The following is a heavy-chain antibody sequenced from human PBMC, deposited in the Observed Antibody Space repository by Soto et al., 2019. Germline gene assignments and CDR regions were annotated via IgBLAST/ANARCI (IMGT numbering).Heavy chain of an antibody. D-gene: IGHD6-19*01. Sequence: QVQLVQSGAEVKKPGASVKVSCKASGYTFPGYSMHWVRQAPGQGLAWMGWIDPNSGGTTYAQKFQGWVTMTSDTSSSTGYMELSRLRSDDTAVYYCAITQLSSSSGYVGSWDSWGQGTLVTVSS. CDR2: IDPNSGGT. V-gene: IGHV1-2*04. CDR1: GYTFPGYS. CDR3: AITQLSSSSGYVGSWDS. J-gene: IGHJ4*02.